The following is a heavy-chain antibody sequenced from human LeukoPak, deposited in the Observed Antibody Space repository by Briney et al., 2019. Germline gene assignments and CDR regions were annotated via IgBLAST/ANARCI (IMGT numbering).Heavy chain of an antibody. V-gene: IGHV4-30-4*01. CDR2: IYYSGST. Sequence: PSQTLSLTCIVSGGSISSGDYYWSWIRQPPGKGLEWIGYIYYSGSTYYNPSLKSRVTISADTPKNQFSLKLSSVTAADTAVYYCARVYSSGYYDRRFDYWGQGTLVTVSS. CDR1: GGSISSGDYY. J-gene: IGHJ4*02. D-gene: IGHD3-22*01. CDR3: ARVYSSGYYDRRFDY.